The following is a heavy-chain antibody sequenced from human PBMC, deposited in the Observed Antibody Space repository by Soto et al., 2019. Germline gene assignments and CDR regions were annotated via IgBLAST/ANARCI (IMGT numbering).Heavy chain of an antibody. CDR3: TKSGDAYDLWSDH. CDR1: GFTFGDYA. V-gene: IGHV3-49*03. Sequence: GGSLRLSCTASGFTFGDYALNWFRQAPGKGLEWIGFIRTKGYGGETQYAASVRGRFTISRDDSKSIAYLQMNSLKTEDTAVYYCTKSGDAYDLWSDHWGQGTLVTVSS. J-gene: IGHJ5*02. CDR2: IRTKGYGGET. D-gene: IGHD3-3*01.